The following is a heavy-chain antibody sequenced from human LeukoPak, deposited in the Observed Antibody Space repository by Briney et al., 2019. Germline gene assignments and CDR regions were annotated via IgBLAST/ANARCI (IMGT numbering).Heavy chain of an antibody. J-gene: IGHJ4*02. V-gene: IGHV1-46*01. D-gene: IGHD4-17*01. CDR1: GYTFTSYY. CDR3: ARAQPYGDYDY. Sequence: ASVKVSCKASGYTFTSYYMHWVRQAPGQGLEWMGIINPSGGSTSYAQKFQGRVTITRDTSASTAYMELSSLRSEDTAVYYCARAQPYGDYDYWGQGTLVTVSS. CDR2: INPSGGST.